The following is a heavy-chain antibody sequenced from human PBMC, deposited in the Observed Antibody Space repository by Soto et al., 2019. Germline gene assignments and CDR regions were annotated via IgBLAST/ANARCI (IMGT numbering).Heavy chain of an antibody. J-gene: IGHJ4*02. CDR3: ARSSTSANYFDY. CDR1: GGSISSGGYY. D-gene: IGHD2-2*01. V-gene: IGHV4-31*03. CDR2: IYYSGST. Sequence: QVQLQESGPGLVKPSQTLSLTCTVSGGSISSGGYYWSWIRQHPGKGLEWIGYIYYSGSTYYNPSLKSRVTISVDTSKNQFSLKLNSVTAADTDVYYCARSSTSANYFDYWGQGTLVTVSS.